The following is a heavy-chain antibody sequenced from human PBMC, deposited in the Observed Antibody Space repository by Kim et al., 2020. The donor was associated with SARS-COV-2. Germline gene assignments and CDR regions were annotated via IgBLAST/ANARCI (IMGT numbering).Heavy chain of an antibody. V-gene: IGHV3-30*18. Sequence: GGSLRLSCAASGFTFSSYGMHWVRQAPGKGLEWVAVISYDGSNKYYADSVKGRFTISRDNSKNTLYLQMNSLRAEDTAVYYCAKDGGFGELYPIGGMDVWGQGTTVTVSS. D-gene: IGHD3-10*01. CDR2: ISYDGSNK. CDR3: AKDGGFGELYPIGGMDV. CDR1: GFTFSSYG. J-gene: IGHJ6*02.